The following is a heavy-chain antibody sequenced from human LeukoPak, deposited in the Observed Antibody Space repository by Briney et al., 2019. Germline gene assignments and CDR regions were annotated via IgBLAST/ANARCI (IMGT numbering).Heavy chain of an antibody. CDR2: ISSYGGST. V-gene: IGHV3-64D*09. D-gene: IGHD6-19*01. CDR3: VPLPIAVTGTHLLDY. CDR1: GFTFSTYA. J-gene: IGHJ4*02. Sequence: PGGSLRLSCSASGFTFSTYAMHWVRPAPGKGLEYVSAISSYGGSTYYADSVKGRFTISRDSSKNTLYLQMSSLRAEDTAVYYCVPLPIAVTGTHLLDYWGQGTLVTVSS.